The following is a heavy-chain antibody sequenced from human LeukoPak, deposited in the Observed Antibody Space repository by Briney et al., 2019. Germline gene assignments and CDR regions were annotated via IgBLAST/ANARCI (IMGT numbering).Heavy chain of an antibody. CDR3: ARGFWGSSGWYY. V-gene: IGHV3-74*01. J-gene: IGHJ4*02. Sequence: PGGSRRLSCAASGFTFSSHGMHWVRQAPGKGRVWVSRINSDGSSTSYADSVKGRFTISRDNAKNTLYLQMNSLRAEDTAVYYCARGFWGSSGWYYWGQGTLVTVSS. CDR2: INSDGSST. CDR1: GFTFSSHG. D-gene: IGHD6-19*01.